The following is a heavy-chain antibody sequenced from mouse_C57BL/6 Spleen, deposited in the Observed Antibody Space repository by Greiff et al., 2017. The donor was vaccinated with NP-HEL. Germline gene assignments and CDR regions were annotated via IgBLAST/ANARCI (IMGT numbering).Heavy chain of an antibody. J-gene: IGHJ1*03. CDR1: GYTFTDYN. Sequence: VQLQQSGPELVKPGASVKIPCKASGYTFTDYNMDWVKQSHGKSLEWIGDINPNNGGTIYNQKFKGKATLTVDKSSSTAYMELRSLTSEDTAVYYCARRGFYGSSPSYWYFDVWGTGTTVTVSS. V-gene: IGHV1-18*01. CDR2: INPNNGGT. D-gene: IGHD1-1*01. CDR3: ARRGFYGSSPSYWYFDV.